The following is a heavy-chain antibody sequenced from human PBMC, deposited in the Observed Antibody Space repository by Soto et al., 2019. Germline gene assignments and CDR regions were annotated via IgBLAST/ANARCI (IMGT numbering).Heavy chain of an antibody. CDR2: IYYSGST. Sequence: ASETLSLTCTVSGGSISSGDYYWSWIRQPPGKGLEWIGYIYYSGSTYYNPSLKSRVTISVDTSKNQFSLKLSSVTAADTAVYYCARGLQPNNYYYYGMDVWGQGTTVTVSS. V-gene: IGHV4-30-4*01. D-gene: IGHD4-4*01. J-gene: IGHJ6*02. CDR1: GGSISSGDYY. CDR3: ARGLQPNNYYYYGMDV.